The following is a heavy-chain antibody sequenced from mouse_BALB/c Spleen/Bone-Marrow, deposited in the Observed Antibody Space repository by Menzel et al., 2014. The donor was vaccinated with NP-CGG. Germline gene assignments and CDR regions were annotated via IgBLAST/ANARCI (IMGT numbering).Heavy chain of an antibody. CDR1: GYSLTGYF. Sequence: EAPLQQFGPELVKPGASVKIFCKASGYSLTGYFMNWVKQSHGKSFEWIGRINPYNGDTFYNQEFKGKATLTVGKSSSTAHMELLSLISEDSAVYYCGKVYDYDGWYFDVGGAGTTVTVAS. CDR3: GKVYDYDGWYFDV. CDR2: INPYNGDT. J-gene: IGHJ1*01. D-gene: IGHD2-4*01. V-gene: IGHV1-37*01.